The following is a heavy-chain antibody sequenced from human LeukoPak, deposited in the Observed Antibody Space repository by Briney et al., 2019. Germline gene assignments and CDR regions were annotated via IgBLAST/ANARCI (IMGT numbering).Heavy chain of an antibody. CDR3: ARADALDATVRYLLTYFQH. D-gene: IGHD4-17*01. Sequence: ASVKVSCKASGYTFTGYYMHWVRQAPGQGLEWMGWINPNSGGTNYAQKFQGRVTMTRDTSISTAYMELSRLRSDDMAVYYCARADALDATVRYLLTYFQHWGQGTLVTVSS. V-gene: IGHV1-2*02. CDR2: INPNSGGT. J-gene: IGHJ1*01. CDR1: GYTFTGYY.